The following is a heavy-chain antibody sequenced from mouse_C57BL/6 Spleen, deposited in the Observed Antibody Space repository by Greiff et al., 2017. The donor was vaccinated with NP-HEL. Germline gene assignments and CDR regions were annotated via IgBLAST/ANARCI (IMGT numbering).Heavy chain of an antibody. CDR3: AREGGYGIFDY. D-gene: IGHD2-1*01. Sequence: ESGPGLVKPSQSLSLTCSVTGYSITSGYYWNWIRQFPGNKLEWMGYISYDGSNNYNPSLKNRISITRDTSKNQFFLKLNSVTTEDTATYYCAREGGYGIFDYWGQGTTLTVSS. CDR2: ISYDGSN. V-gene: IGHV3-6*01. J-gene: IGHJ2*01. CDR1: GYSITSGYY.